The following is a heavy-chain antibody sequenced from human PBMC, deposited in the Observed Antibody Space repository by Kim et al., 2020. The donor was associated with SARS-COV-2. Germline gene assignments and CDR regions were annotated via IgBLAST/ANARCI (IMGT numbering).Heavy chain of an antibody. Sequence: GGSLRLSCAASGFTFSSYGMHWGRQAPGKGLEWVAVISYDGSNKYYADSVKGRFTISRDNSKNTLYLQMNSLRAEDTAVYYCAKDIGTIGSGDSSDYGM. V-gene: IGHV3-30*18. D-gene: IGHD6-25*01. CDR2: ISYDGSNK. CDR1: GFTFSSYG. J-gene: IGHJ6*01. CDR3: AKDIGTIGSGDSSDYGM.